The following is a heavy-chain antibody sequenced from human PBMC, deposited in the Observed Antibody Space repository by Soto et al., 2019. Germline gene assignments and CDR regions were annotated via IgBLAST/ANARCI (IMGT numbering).Heavy chain of an antibody. J-gene: IGHJ4*02. D-gene: IGHD4-17*01. Sequence: SVKLSCKSSGGTFSSYTISWVRQAPGQGLEWMGRIIPILGIANYAQKFQGRVTITADKSTSTAYMELSSLRSEDTAVYYCARGGDYVYWGQGTLVTVSS. CDR2: IIPILGIA. CDR3: ARGGDYVY. V-gene: IGHV1-69*02. CDR1: GGTFSSYT.